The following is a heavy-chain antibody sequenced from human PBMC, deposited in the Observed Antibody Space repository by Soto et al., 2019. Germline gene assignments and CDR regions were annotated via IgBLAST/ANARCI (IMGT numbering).Heavy chain of an antibody. V-gene: IGHV1-18*01. CDR1: GYAFTSYG. J-gene: IGHJ4*02. CDR3: AREGQLGY. Sequence: QVQLVQSGAEEKKPGASVKVSCKASGYAFTSYGFSWVRQAPGQGLEWMGWISGYSGNTNYAQKFQGRVTMTTDTSTSTGYMELRSLTSDDTAIYYCAREGQLGYWGQGTQVTVSS. CDR2: ISGYSGNT. D-gene: IGHD6-6*01.